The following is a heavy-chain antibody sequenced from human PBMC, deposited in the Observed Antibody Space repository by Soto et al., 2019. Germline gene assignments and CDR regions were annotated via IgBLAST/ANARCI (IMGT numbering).Heavy chain of an antibody. Sequence: QVQLVESGGGLVKPGGSLRLSCAASGFTFSDYYMSWIRQAPGKGLAWVSYISSSSDTISYADSVKGRFSISRDNAKNSLDLQMNRLRAEDTAVYYCVKVEYGGPLDYWGQGALVTVSS. CDR2: ISSSSDTI. V-gene: IGHV3-11*01. J-gene: IGHJ4*02. D-gene: IGHD2-2*01. CDR3: VKVEYGGPLDY. CDR1: GFTFSDYY.